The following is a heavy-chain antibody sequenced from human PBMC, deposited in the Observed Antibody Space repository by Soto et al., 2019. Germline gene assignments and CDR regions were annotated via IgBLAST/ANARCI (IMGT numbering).Heavy chain of an antibody. V-gene: IGHV1-18*01. D-gene: IGHD3-16*02. CDR3: AREFDYIWGSYRYTAAFDI. J-gene: IGHJ3*02. Sequence: ASVKVSCKASGYTFTSYGISWVRQAPGQGLEWMGWISAYNGNTNYAQKLQGRVTMTTDTSTSTAYMELRSLRSDDTAVYYCAREFDYIWGSYRYTAAFDIWGQGTMVTVSS. CDR2: ISAYNGNT. CDR1: GYTFTSYG.